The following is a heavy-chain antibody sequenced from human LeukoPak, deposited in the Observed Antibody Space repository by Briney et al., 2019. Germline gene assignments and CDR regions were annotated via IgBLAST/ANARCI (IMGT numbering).Heavy chain of an antibody. CDR2: INPNSGGT. CDR1: GNTFTSYD. Sequence: ASVKVSCKASGNTFTSYDINWVRQATGQGLEWMGWINPNSGGTNYAQKFQGRVTMTRDTSISTAYMELSRLRSDDTAVYYCARGSYAMVRGVPHPHFDYWGQGTLVTVSS. V-gene: IGHV1-2*02. D-gene: IGHD3-10*01. J-gene: IGHJ4*02. CDR3: ARGSYAMVRGVPHPHFDY.